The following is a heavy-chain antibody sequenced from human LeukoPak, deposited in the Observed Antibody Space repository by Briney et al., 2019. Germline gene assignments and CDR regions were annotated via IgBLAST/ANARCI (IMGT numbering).Heavy chain of an antibody. CDR1: GGSVSSTTYY. Sequence: SETLSLTCTVSGGSVSSTTYYWSWIRQPPGKGLEWIAIINYSGSTYYNPSLKSRVTISVDTSENQFSLKLSSVTAADTAVYYCARYVVYGSGKYYFDYWGQGTLVTVSS. J-gene: IGHJ4*02. V-gene: IGHV4-39*01. CDR3: ARYVVYGSGKYYFDY. CDR2: INYSGST. D-gene: IGHD3-10*01.